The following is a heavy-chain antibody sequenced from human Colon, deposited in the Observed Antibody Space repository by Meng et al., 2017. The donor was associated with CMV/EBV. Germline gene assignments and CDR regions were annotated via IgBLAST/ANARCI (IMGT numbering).Heavy chain of an antibody. V-gene: IGHV3-23*01. CDR3: AKDRPGYSSGWYWDNWFDP. CDR1: GFTFSSYA. D-gene: IGHD6-19*01. J-gene: IGHJ5*02. Sequence: GESLKISCAASGFTFSSYAMSWVRQAPGKGLEWVSAISGSGGSTYYADSVKGRFTISRDNSKNTLYLQMNSLRAEDTAVYCCAKDRPGYSSGWYWDNWFDPWGQGTLVTVSS. CDR2: ISGSGGST.